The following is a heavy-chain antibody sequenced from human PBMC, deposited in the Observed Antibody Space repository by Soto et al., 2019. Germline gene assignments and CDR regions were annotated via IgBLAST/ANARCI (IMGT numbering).Heavy chain of an antibody. J-gene: IGHJ4*02. V-gene: IGHV3-21*01. D-gene: IGHD2-21*02. Sequence: GGSLRLSCVASGFTFSNFGLNWVRQAPGKGLEWVSSISSSDKYIYYADSVKGRFTISRDNAKNSLSLQMDSLRADDTAVYYCARVFCRGDCYSPLDYWGQGTLVTVSS. CDR1: GFTFSNFG. CDR2: ISSSDKYI. CDR3: ARVFCRGDCYSPLDY.